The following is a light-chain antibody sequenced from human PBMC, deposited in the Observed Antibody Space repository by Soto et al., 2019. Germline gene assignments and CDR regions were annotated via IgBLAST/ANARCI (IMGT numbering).Light chain of an antibody. CDR3: SSYTNIRTRACV. J-gene: IGLJ1*01. Sequence: QSALTQPASVSGAPGQSITISCTGTSGDIGSYNRVSWYQQHPGKAPKLIIYEVTDRPSGVSNRFSGSKSGNTASLTISGLQAEDEAECYCSSYTNIRTRACVFGTGTKVTVL. V-gene: IGLV2-14*01. CDR1: SGDIGSYNR. CDR2: EVT.